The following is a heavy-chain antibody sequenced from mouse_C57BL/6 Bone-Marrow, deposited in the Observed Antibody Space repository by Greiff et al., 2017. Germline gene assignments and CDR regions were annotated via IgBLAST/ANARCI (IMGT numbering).Heavy chain of an antibody. CDR1: GYTFTDYY. D-gene: IGHD2-4*01. Sequence: EVQGVESGPVLVKPGASVKMSCKASGYTFTDYYMNWVKQSHGKSLEWIGVINPYNGGTSYNQKFKGKATLTVDKSSSTAYMELNSLTSEDSAVYYCAREGYDYDSFYAMDYWGQGTSVTVSS. CDR2: INPYNGGT. V-gene: IGHV1-19*01. J-gene: IGHJ4*01. CDR3: AREGYDYDSFYAMDY.